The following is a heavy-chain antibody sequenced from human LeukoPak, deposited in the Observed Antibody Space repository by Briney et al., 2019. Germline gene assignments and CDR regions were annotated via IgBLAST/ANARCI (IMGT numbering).Heavy chain of an antibody. J-gene: IGHJ3*02. D-gene: IGHD3-22*01. V-gene: IGHV4-34*01. Sequence: PSETLSLTCAVYGGSFSGYYWSWIRQPPGKGLEWIGEINHSGSTNYNPSLKSRVTISVDTSKNQFSLKLSSVTAADTAVYYCARSGYYDSSGYYFDAFDIWGQGTMVTVSS. CDR3: ARSGYYDSSGYYFDAFDI. CDR2: INHSGST. CDR1: GGSFSGYY.